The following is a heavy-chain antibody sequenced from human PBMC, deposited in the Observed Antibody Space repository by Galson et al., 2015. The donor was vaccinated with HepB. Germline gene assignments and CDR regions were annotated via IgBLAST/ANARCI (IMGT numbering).Heavy chain of an antibody. CDR2: TSYDGSNK. CDR1: GFTFSSYA. Sequence: SLRLSCAASGFTFSSYAMHWVRQAPGKGLEWVAVTSYDGSNKYYADSVKGRFTISRDNSKNTLYLQMNSLRAEDTAVYYCARGGVWLRFQGYYYGMDVWGQGTTVTVS. V-gene: IGHV3-30-3*01. CDR3: ARGGVWLRFQGYYYGMDV. J-gene: IGHJ6*02. D-gene: IGHD5-12*01.